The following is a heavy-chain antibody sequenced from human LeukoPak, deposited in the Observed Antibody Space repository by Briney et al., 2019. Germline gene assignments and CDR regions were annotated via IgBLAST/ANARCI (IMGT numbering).Heavy chain of an antibody. Sequence: GGSLRLSCAASGFTVSSNYMSWVRQAQGKGLEWVSVIYSGGSTYYADSVKGRFTISRDNSKNTLYLQMNSLRAEDTAVYYCAREEYYDSSGYFFDYWGQGTLVTVSS. J-gene: IGHJ4*02. D-gene: IGHD3-22*01. CDR2: IYSGGST. CDR1: GFTVSSNY. CDR3: AREEYYDSSGYFFDY. V-gene: IGHV3-66*01.